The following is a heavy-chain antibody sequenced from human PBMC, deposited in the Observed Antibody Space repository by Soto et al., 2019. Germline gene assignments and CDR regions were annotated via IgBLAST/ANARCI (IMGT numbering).Heavy chain of an antibody. CDR3: AAEGGSKTF. Sequence: QVQLQGSGPGLVKPSETLSLTCTVSDGSITSYYWSWIRQSPGKGLEWIGYIHYSGSIKYNPSLTXRXTXXLDTSKNQCSLKLSSMTAADTAVYYCAAEGGSKTFWGQGILVTVSS. J-gene: IGHJ4*02. D-gene: IGHD3-16*01. CDR2: IHYSGSI. CDR1: DGSITSYY. V-gene: IGHV4-59*01.